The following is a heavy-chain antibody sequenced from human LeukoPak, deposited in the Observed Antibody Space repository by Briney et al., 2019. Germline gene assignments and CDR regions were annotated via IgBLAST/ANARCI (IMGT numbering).Heavy chain of an antibody. CDR2: INHSGST. J-gene: IGHJ6*03. CDR3: SGSYLYYYYYMHV. D-gene: IGHD1-26*01. V-gene: IGHV4-34*03. CDR1: GGSFSGYY. Sequence: SETLSLTCAVYGGSFSGYYWSWIRQPPGKGLEWIGEINHSGSTNYNPSLKSRVTISVDTSKNQFSLKLSSVTAADTAVYYCSGSYLYYYYYMHVWGKGTTVTISS.